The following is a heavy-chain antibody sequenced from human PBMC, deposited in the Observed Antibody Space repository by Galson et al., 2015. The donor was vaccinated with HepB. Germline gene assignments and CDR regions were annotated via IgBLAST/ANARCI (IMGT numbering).Heavy chain of an antibody. J-gene: IGHJ5*02. CDR1: GFSFSSYG. D-gene: IGHD4-17*01. CDR2: IRYDGTNE. CDR3: AKESTVTTKNWFDP. Sequence: SLRLSCAASGFSFSSYGVHWVRQAPGKGLEWVSFIRYDGTNEYYADSVKGRFTISRDNSKNTLYLQMNSLRAEDTAVYYCAKESTVTTKNWFDPWGQGTLVTVSS. V-gene: IGHV3-30*02.